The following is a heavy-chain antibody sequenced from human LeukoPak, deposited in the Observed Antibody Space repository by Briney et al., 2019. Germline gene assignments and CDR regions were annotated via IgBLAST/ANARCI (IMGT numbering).Heavy chain of an antibody. D-gene: IGHD2-15*01. V-gene: IGHV3-30*02. CDR2: IRYDGSNK. CDR3: AKEIGAASTSDFQH. J-gene: IGHJ1*01. CDR1: GFTFSSYG. Sequence: GGSLRLSCAASGFTFSSYGMHWVRQAPGKGLEWVAFIRYDGSNKYYADSVKGRFTISRDNSKNTLYLQMNSLRVEDTAVYYCAKEIGAASTSDFQHWGQGTLVTVSS.